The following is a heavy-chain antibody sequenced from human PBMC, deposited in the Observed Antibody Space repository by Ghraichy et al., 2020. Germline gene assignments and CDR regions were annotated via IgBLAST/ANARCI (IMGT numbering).Heavy chain of an antibody. CDR2: ISSSSSVI. V-gene: IGHV3-48*02. CDR3: ARTFWSDSEPPY. Sequence: GGSLRLSCAASGFSFSSYSMNWVRQAPGKGLEWVSYISSSSSVIYYADSVKGRFTISRDNSKNSLYLQMDSLRDEDTAVYYCARTFWSDSEPPYWGQGARVTVSS. D-gene: IGHD3-3*01. CDR1: GFSFSSYS. J-gene: IGHJ4*02.